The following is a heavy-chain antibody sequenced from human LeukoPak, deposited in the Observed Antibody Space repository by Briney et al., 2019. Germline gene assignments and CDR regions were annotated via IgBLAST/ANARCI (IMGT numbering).Heavy chain of an antibody. Sequence: SETLSLTCAVNGGSLSGLSWNWIRQSPGKGLEWIGEINQSGTTDYNPSLKNRVTMSVDTSKNQFSLKLSSVTAADTAVYYCARSPGSRYAYDDYWGQGTLVTVSS. CDR3: ARSPGSRYAYDDY. J-gene: IGHJ4*02. CDR2: INQSGTT. D-gene: IGHD6-13*01. V-gene: IGHV4-34*01. CDR1: GGSLSGLS.